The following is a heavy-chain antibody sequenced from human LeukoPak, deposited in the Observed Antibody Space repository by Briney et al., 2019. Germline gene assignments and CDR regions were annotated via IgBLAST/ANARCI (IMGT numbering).Heavy chain of an antibody. D-gene: IGHD4-23*01. CDR2: IYYSGST. Sequence: SETLSLTCTVSGGSISSYYWSWIRQPPGKGLEWIGYIYYSGSTNYNPSLKSRVTMSVDTSKNQFSLKLTSVTPADTAVYYCARDGRAVVGNMDVWGKGTTVTVSS. V-gene: IGHV4-59*01. CDR3: ARDGRAVVGNMDV. CDR1: GGSISSYY. J-gene: IGHJ6*03.